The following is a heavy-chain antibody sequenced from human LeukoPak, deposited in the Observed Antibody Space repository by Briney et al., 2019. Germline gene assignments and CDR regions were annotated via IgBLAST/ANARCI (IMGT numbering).Heavy chain of an antibody. CDR1: GFTFSSYS. CDR3: AKDEGLPGSLLRFSFYYYMDV. J-gene: IGHJ6*03. D-gene: IGHD3-3*01. Sequence: PGGSLRLSCAASGFTFSSYSMNWVRQAPGKGLEWVSSISSSSSYIYYADSVKGRFTISRDNAKNSLYLQMNSLRAEDTAVYYCAKDEGLPGSLLRFSFYYYMDVWGKGTTVTVSS. V-gene: IGHV3-21*01. CDR2: ISSSSSYI.